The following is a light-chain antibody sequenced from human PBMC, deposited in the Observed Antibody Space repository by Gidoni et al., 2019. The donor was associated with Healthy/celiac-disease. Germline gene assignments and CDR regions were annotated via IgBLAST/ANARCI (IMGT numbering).Light chain of an antibody. CDR2: NTT. J-gene: IGLJ3*02. CDR1: SGSVSSSSY. CDR3: ALYMGGGIWV. Sequence: QPLVTQEPSFSVSPGGTVTLTCGLRSGSVSSSSYPSWYQPTPGQAPRTIIFNTTSRSSGVPDRFSGSMFGNKAALTITGAQADDECDYYCALYMGGGIWVFGGGTKLTVL. V-gene: IGLV8-61*01.